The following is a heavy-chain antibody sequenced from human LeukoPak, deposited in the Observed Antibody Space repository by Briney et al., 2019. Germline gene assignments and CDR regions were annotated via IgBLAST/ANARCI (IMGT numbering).Heavy chain of an antibody. D-gene: IGHD6-6*01. J-gene: IGHJ4*02. Sequence: PSQTLSLTCIVSGGSTIGYYWSWIRQPAGKGLEWIGRIYTSGSPNYTPSLKSRVTISVDKSKNQLSLQLGSVAAADTAVYYCAREKARAFDYWGQGSLVTVSS. V-gene: IGHV4-4*07. CDR3: AREKARAFDY. CDR1: GGSTIGYY. CDR2: IYTSGSP.